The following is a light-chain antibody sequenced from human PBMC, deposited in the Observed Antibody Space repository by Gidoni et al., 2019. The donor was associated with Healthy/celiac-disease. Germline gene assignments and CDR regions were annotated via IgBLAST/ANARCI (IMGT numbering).Light chain of an antibody. CDR1: QGISSW. V-gene: IGKV1-12*01. Sequence: DIQMTQSPSSVSASVGDRVTITCRASQGISSWVAWYQQKPGQAPRLLIYSASTLYTGVPSRFSGSGSGTDFTLTISSLQPEDFATYYCQQANSSPLTFXGXTKVEIK. CDR3: QQANSSPLT. CDR2: SAS. J-gene: IGKJ4*01.